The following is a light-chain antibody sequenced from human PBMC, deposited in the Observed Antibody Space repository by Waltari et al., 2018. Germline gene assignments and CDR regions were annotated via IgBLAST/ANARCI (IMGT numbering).Light chain of an antibody. CDR3: MQGTHWPWT. J-gene: IGKJ1*01. CDR1: QSLVHSDGNTY. Sequence: DVVMTQSPRSLPVTLGQPASISCRSSQSLVHSDGNTYLNWFQQRPGQSPRRLFYRVSNRDSGVPDRFSGSGSGTDFTLKITRVEAEDVGVYYCMQGTHWPWTFGQGTKVEIK. CDR2: RVS. V-gene: IGKV2-30*02.